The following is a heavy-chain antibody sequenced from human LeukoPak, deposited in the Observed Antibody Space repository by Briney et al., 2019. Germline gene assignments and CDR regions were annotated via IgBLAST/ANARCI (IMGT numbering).Heavy chain of an antibody. J-gene: IGHJ4*02. Sequence: GASVKVSCKASGYTFTGYYMHWVRQAPGQGLEWMGWINPNSGGTNYAQKFQGWVTMTRDTSISTAYMELSRLRSDDTAVYYCARGGYYYGSGSRDFDYWGQGTLVTVSS. CDR1: GYTFTGYY. CDR3: ARGGYYYGSGSRDFDY. V-gene: IGHV1-2*04. D-gene: IGHD3-10*01. CDR2: INPNSGGT.